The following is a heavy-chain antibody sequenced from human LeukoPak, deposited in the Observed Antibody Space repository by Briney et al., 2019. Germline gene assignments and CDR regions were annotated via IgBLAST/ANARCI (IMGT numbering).Heavy chain of an antibody. CDR1: GGSISSSSYY. D-gene: IGHD4-23*01. Sequence: SETLSLTCTVSGGSISSSSYYWGWIRQPPGKGLEWIGSIYYSGSTYYNPSLKSRVTISVDTSKNQFSLELSSVTAADTAVYYCARGLVYGGNQGLFDFWGQRTWVTVSS. J-gene: IGHJ4*02. V-gene: IGHV4-39*01. CDR3: ARGLVYGGNQGLFDF. CDR2: IYYSGST.